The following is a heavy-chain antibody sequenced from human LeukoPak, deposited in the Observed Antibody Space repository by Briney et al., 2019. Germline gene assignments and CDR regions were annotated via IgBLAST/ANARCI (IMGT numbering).Heavy chain of an antibody. J-gene: IGHJ6*02. D-gene: IGHD3-9*01. CDR2: ISYDGSYK. CDR1: GFTFSSHG. CDR3: AKGQLRYFDWLSSYYYYGMDV. V-gene: IGHV3-30*18. Sequence: GGSLRLSCVASGFTFSSHGMHWVRQAPGKGLEWVAVISYDGSYKYYADSVKGRLTISRDNSKNTLYLKMNSLRAEDTAVYYCAKGQLRYFDWLSSYYYYGMDVWGQGTTVTVSS.